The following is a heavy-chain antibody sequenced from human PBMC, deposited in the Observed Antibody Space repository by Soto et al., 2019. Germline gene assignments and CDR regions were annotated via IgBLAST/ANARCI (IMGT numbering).Heavy chain of an antibody. J-gene: IGHJ4*02. D-gene: IGHD3-10*01. CDR1: GFTFGDYA. V-gene: IGHV3-49*03. Sequence: GGSLRLSCTASGFTFGDYAMSWFRQAPGKGLEWVSFIRSKASDGTTEYAASVKGRFTISRDDSKSIAYLQMNSLKTEDTPGNTAYLELNSLISEDTAVYYCATPQDYDGCLDSWGQGTLVTVSS. CDR2: IRSKASDGTT. CDR3: YLELNSLISEDTAVYYCATPQDYDGCLDS.